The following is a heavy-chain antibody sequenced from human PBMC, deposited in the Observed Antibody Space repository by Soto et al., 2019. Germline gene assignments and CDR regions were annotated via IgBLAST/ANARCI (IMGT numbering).Heavy chain of an antibody. D-gene: IGHD3-10*01. J-gene: IGHJ6*02. CDR3: ARGIRGVIWVDV. CDR2: IIPIFGTA. V-gene: IGHV1-69*13. Sequence: ASVKVSCKASGGTFSSYAISWVRQAPGQGLEWMGGIIPIFGTANYAQKFQGRVTITADESTSTAYMELSSLRSEDTAVYYCARGIRGVIWVDVWGQGTTVTVSS. CDR1: GGTFSSYA.